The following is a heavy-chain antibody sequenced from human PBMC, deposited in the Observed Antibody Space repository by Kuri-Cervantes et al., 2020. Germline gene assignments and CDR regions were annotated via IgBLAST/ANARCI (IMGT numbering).Heavy chain of an antibody. J-gene: IGHJ4*02. V-gene: IGHV3-30*18. CDR1: GFTFSSYG. D-gene: IGHD1-26*01. Sequence: GGSLRLSCAASGFTFSSYGMHWVRQAPGKGLEWVAVISYDGSNKYYADSVKGRFAISRDNSKNTLYLQMNSLRAEDTAVYYCAKDQGLVGYYFDYWGQGTLVTVSS. CDR3: AKDQGLVGYYFDY. CDR2: ISYDGSNK.